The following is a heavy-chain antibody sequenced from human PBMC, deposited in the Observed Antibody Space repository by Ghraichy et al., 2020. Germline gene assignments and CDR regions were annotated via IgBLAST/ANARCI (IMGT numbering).Heavy chain of an antibody. Sequence: SETLSLTCTVSGGSISSYYWSWIRQPPGKGLEWIGYIYYSGSTNDNPSLKSRVTISVDTSKNQFSLKLSSVTAADTAVYYCARLSIAAAVDYFDYWGQGTLVSVSS. CDR1: GGSISSYY. D-gene: IGHD6-13*01. CDR3: ARLSIAAAVDYFDY. CDR2: IYYSGST. V-gene: IGHV4-59*08. J-gene: IGHJ4*02.